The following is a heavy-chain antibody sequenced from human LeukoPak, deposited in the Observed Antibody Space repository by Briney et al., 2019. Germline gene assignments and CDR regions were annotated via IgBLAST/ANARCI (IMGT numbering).Heavy chain of an antibody. Sequence: GGSLRLSCAASGFTFSSYSMNWVRQAPGRGLEWVANIKQDGSEKYYVDSVKGRFTISRDNAKNSLYLQMNSLRAEDTAVYYCAKRPPDSSGYYGYFQHWGQGTLVTVSS. CDR2: IKQDGSEK. V-gene: IGHV3-7*01. D-gene: IGHD3-22*01. J-gene: IGHJ1*01. CDR1: GFTFSSYS. CDR3: AKRPPDSSGYYGYFQH.